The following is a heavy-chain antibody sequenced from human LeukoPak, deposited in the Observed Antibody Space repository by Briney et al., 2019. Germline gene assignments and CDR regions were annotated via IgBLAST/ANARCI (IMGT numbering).Heavy chain of an antibody. CDR3: SSHHWRSGAVIAEAPFYYYHYGMDV. D-gene: IGHD3-16*02. CDR2: IIPIFGTA. CDR1: GGTFSSYA. Sequence: ASVKVSCKASGGTFSSYAISWVRQAPGQGLEWMGGIIPIFGTANHAQKFQGRVTITADESTSTAYMELSSLRSEDTAVYYCSSHHWRSGAVIAEAPFYYYHYGMDVWGQGTTVTVSS. J-gene: IGHJ6*02. V-gene: IGHV1-69*01.